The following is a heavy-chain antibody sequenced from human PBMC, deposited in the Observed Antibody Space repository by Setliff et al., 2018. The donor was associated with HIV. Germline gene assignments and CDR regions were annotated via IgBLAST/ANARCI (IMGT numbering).Heavy chain of an antibody. CDR3: ARGGRRSYYYYFHMDV. Sequence: ASVKVSCKASGYTFTSYDISWVRQATGQGLEWMGWMNPDSGRTGYAQKFQGRVTMTWSTSTSTAYMEVRSLRSEDTAVYYCARGGRRSYYYYFHMDVWGKGTTVTVSS. J-gene: IGHJ6*03. CDR1: GYTFTSYD. CDR2: MNPDSGRT. V-gene: IGHV1-8*01.